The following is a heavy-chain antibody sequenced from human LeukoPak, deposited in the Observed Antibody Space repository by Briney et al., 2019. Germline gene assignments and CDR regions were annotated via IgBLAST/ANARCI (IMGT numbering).Heavy chain of an antibody. CDR3: ARVPHEYYDSSGYPYYFDY. CDR2: INPSGGST. Sequence: ASVKVSCKASGYTFTSYYMHWVRQAPGQGLEWMGIINPSGGSTSYAQKFQGRVTMTRDMSTTTDYMELSSLRSEDTAVYYCARVPHEYYDSSGYPYYFDYWGQGTLVTVSS. V-gene: IGHV1-46*01. D-gene: IGHD3-22*01. CDR1: GYTFTSYY. J-gene: IGHJ4*02.